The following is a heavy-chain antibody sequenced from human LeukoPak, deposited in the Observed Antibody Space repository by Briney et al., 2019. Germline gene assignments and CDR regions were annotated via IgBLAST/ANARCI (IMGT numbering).Heavy chain of an antibody. CDR1: RFTFSSYA. V-gene: IGHV3-23*01. Sequence: GGSLRLSCAASRFTFSSYAMSWVRQAPGKGLEWVSAISGSGGSTYYADSVKGRFTISRDNSKNTLYLQMNSLRAEDTAVYYCAKDPRPTVTTYLKYYYGMDVWGQGTTVTVSS. CDR2: ISGSGGST. D-gene: IGHD4-17*01. J-gene: IGHJ6*02. CDR3: AKDPRPTVTTYLKYYYGMDV.